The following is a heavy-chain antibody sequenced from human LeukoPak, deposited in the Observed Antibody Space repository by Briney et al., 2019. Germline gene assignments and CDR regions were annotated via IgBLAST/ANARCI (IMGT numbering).Heavy chain of an antibody. Sequence: SETLSLTCTASGVSISSYYWSWIRQSPGKGLEWIGYIFYSGSTNYNPSLKSRVTISVDTSKNQFSLKLSSVTAADTAVYYCARIEDSNVRFDYWGQGTLVTVSS. D-gene: IGHD4-11*01. CDR3: ARIEDSNVRFDY. J-gene: IGHJ4*02. CDR1: GVSISSYY. V-gene: IGHV4-59*01. CDR2: IFYSGST.